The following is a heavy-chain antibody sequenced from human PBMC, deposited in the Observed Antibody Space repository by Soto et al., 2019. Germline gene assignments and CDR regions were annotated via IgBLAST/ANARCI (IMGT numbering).Heavy chain of an antibody. V-gene: IGHV3-74*01. CDR3: ASGDTAMVYYFDY. CDR2: INSDGSST. Sequence: GGSLRLSCAASGVPFSSYWMHWVRQAPGKGLVWVSRINSDGSSTSYADSVKGRFTISRDNAKNTLYLQMNSLRAEDTAVYYCASGDTAMVYYFDYWGQGTLVTVS. CDR1: GVPFSSYW. J-gene: IGHJ4*02. D-gene: IGHD5-18*01.